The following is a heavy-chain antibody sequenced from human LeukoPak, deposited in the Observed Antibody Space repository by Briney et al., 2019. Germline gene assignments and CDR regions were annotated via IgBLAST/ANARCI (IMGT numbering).Heavy chain of an antibody. CDR2: ISSSGGST. CDR3: AKDRAPMDV. V-gene: IGHV3-23*01. Sequence: PGGSLRLSCAASGLTFSNYAMNWVSQAPGKGLEWVSFISSSGGSTYYADSVKGRFIISRDNSKNTLYLQMNSLRAEDTAVYYCAKDRAPMDVWGKGTTVTVSS. J-gene: IGHJ6*04. CDR1: GLTFSNYA.